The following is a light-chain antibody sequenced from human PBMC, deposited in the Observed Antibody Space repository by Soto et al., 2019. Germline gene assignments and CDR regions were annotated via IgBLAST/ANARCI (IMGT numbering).Light chain of an antibody. CDR2: AAS. J-gene: IGKJ1*01. Sequence: EIVLTQSPGTLSLSPGDGATLSCRASESLRGNYLAWYQQKPGQAPMLLIYAASIRATGIPDRFSGSGSGTDFTLTIRRLEPEDFAMYFCHHYGSSPRTFGQGTKVEIK. CDR3: HHYGSSPRT. V-gene: IGKV3-20*01. CDR1: ESLRGNY.